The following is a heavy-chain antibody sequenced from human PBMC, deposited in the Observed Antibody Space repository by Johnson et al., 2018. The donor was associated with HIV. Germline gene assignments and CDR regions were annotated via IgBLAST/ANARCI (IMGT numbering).Heavy chain of an antibody. Sequence: HVQLVESGGGVVQPGRSLRLSCAASGFTFSNYAMHWVRQAPGKGLEWVAVIWYDGSNKYYADSVKGRFTISRDNAKNTLYLQMNSLRAEDMAVYHCTTDYTYPRISGTTWSAFDIWGPGTLVTVSS. J-gene: IGHJ3*02. CDR3: TTDYTYPRISGTTWSAFDI. D-gene: IGHD1-7*01. CDR1: GFTFSNYA. V-gene: IGHV3-33*03. CDR2: IWYDGSNK.